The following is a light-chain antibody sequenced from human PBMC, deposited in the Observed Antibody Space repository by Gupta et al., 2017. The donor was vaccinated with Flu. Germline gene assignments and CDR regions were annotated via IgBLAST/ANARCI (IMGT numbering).Light chain of an antibody. CDR1: KLGDKY. Sequence: SYELTQSPSVSVSPGQTASITCSGDKLGDKYACWYQQKPGQSPVLVIYQDNKRPSGISERFSGSNSGNTATLTISGTQAMDEADYYCQVWDISSYVVFGGGTKLTVL. V-gene: IGLV3-1*01. CDR2: QDN. J-gene: IGLJ2*01. CDR3: QVWDISSYVV.